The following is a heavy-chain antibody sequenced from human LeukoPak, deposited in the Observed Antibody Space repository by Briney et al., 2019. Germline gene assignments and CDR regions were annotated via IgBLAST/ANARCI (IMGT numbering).Heavy chain of an antibody. J-gene: IGHJ4*02. CDR2: ISSSSSYI. D-gene: IGHD2-15*01. CDR1: GFTFSSYS. CDR3: ARDLLLGDAFFDY. V-gene: IGHV3-21*01. Sequence: SGGSLRLSCAASGFTFSSYSMNWVRQAPGKGLEWVSSISSSSSYIYYADSVKGRFTISRDNAKNSLYLQMNSLRAEDTAVYYCARDLLLGDAFFDYWGQGTLVTVSS.